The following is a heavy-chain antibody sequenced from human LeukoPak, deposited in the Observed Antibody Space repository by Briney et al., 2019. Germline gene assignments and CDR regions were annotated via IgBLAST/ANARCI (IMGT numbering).Heavy chain of an antibody. V-gene: IGHV3-30*03. CDR3: ARGSAMVFDY. Sequence: GGSLRLSCTASGFTFSSSGMHWVRQAPGKGLEWVAIISYDGRDKYYADSVKGRFTISRDNSKNTLYLQMNSLRAEDTAVYYCARGSAMVFDYWGQGTLVTVSS. CDR1: GFTFSSSG. J-gene: IGHJ4*02. CDR2: ISYDGRDK. D-gene: IGHD5-18*01.